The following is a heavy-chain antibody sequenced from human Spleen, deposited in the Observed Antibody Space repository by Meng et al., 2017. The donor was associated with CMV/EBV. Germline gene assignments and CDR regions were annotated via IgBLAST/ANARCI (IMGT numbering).Heavy chain of an antibody. CDR2: INPNSGGT. CDR1: GYTFTGSY. D-gene: IGHD2-15*01. J-gene: IGHJ6*02. Sequence: ASVKVSCKASGYTFTGSYMLWVRQAPGQGLEWMGWINPNSGGTNYAQNFQGRVTMTRDTSISTAYMELSRLRSDDTPVYYCARGLGCSSGSCNYYYGLDVWGQGTTVTVSS. V-gene: IGHV1-2*02. CDR3: ARGLGCSSGSCNYYYGLDV.